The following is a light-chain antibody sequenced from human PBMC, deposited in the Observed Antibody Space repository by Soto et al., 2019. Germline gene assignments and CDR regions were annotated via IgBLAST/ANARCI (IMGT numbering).Light chain of an antibody. CDR1: QSVSSN. J-gene: IGKJ2*01. CDR2: GAS. CDR3: QHYNNWPSYT. V-gene: IGKV3-15*01. Sequence: EIVMTQSPATLSVSPGERATHSCRASQSVSSNLAWYQQKPGQAPRLLIYGASTRATDIPARFSGSGSGTEFTLTISSLQSEDFAVYYCQHYNNWPSYTFGQGTKLEIK.